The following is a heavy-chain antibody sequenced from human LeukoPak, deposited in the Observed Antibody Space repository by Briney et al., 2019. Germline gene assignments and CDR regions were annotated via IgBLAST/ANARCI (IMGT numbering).Heavy chain of an antibody. CDR2: INQDGSVK. Sequence: GGSLRLSCAASGFTFCSYWMSWVRQAPGKGLEWVANINQDGSVKYYVDSVKGRFTISRDNAKNSLYLQMNSLRAEDTAVYYCARIGYSSSCSDFWGQGTLVTVSS. CDR1: GFTFCSYW. CDR3: ARIGYSSSCSDF. D-gene: IGHD6-13*01. J-gene: IGHJ4*02. V-gene: IGHV3-7*03.